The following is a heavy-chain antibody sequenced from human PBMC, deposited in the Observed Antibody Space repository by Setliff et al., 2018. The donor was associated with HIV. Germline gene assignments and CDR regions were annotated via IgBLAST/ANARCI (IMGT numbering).Heavy chain of an antibody. CDR3: ARVKYCYAQGFYYGMDV. CDR2: IYSSGST. CDR1: GGSISSHY. J-gene: IGHJ6*02. V-gene: IGHV4-59*11. Sequence: SETLSLTCTVSGGSISSHYWSWIRQPPGKGLEWIGSIYSSGSTNYNPSLKSRVTMSVDTSKNQFSLKLRSVTAADTAVFYCARVKYCYAQGFYYGMDVWGQGTTVTVSS. D-gene: IGHD2-2*01.